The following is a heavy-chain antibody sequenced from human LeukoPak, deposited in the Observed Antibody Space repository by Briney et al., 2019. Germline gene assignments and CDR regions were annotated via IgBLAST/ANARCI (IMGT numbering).Heavy chain of an antibody. CDR1: GGSFSSYY. J-gene: IGHJ6*03. D-gene: IGHD5-18*01. V-gene: IGHV4-59*01. CDR2: IYYSGST. CDR3: ARGGYSSLGYYYYMDV. Sequence: PSETLSLTCAVYGGSFSSYYWSWIRQPPGKGLEWIGYIYYSGSTNYNPSLKSRVTISVDTSKNQFSLKLSSVTAADTAVYYCARGGYSSLGYYYYMDVWGKGTTVTISS.